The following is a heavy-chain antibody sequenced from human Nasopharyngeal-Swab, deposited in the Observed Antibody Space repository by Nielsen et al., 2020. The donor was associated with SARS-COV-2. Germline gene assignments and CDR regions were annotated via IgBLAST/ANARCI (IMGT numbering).Heavy chain of an antibody. CDR1: GGSISSYY. CDR3: ARDRYYGSGGYPYGMDV. J-gene: IGHJ6*02. Sequence: SETLSLTCTVSGGSISSYYWSWIRQPPGKGLEWIGYIYYSGSTNYNPSLKSRVTISVDTSKNQFSLKLSSVTAADTAVYYCARDRYYGSGGYPYGMDVWGQGTTVTVSS. V-gene: IGHV4-59*13. CDR2: IYYSGST. D-gene: IGHD3-10*01.